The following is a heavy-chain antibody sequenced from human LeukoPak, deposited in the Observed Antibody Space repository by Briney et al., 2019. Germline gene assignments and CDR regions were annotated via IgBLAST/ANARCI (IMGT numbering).Heavy chain of an antibody. CDR2: IFNDGST. CDR1: GFTVRSNY. D-gene: IGHD4-17*01. J-gene: IGHJ4*02. CDR3: ARDPGGDNAY. V-gene: IGHV3-66*01. Sequence: PGGSLRLFCAASGFTVRSNYMSWVRQAPGKGLEWVSLIFNDGSTYYADSVKSRFTISRDNSMDTLYLQMNSLRVEDTAVYYCARDPGGDNAYWGQGTLVTVSS.